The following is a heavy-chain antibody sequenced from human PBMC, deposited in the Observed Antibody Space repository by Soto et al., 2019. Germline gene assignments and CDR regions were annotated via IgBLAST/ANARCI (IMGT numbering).Heavy chain of an antibody. V-gene: IGHV4-30-4*01. Sequence: QVQLQESGPGLVKPSQTLSLTCTVSGGSISSGDYYWSWIRQPPGKGLEWIGYIYYSGSTYYNPSLKSRVTISVDTSKNQFSLKLSSVTAADTAVYYCARVSGRFCSSTSCYGLVALDIWGQGTMVTVSS. J-gene: IGHJ3*02. CDR2: IYYSGST. CDR3: ARVSGRFCSSTSCYGLVALDI. D-gene: IGHD2-2*01. CDR1: GGSISSGDYY.